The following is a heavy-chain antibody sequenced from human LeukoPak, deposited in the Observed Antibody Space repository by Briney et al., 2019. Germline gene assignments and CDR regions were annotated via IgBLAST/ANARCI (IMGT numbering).Heavy chain of an antibody. J-gene: IGHJ3*02. D-gene: IGHD1-20*01. CDR3: ARDGYNWNLGAFDI. Sequence: PGGSLRLSCAASGSTFSSYSMNWVRQAPGKGLEWVSSISSSSSYIYYADSVKGRFTISRDNAKNSLYLQMNSLRAEDTAVYYCARDGYNWNLGAFDIWGQGTMVTVSS. V-gene: IGHV3-21*01. CDR1: GSTFSSYS. CDR2: ISSSSSYI.